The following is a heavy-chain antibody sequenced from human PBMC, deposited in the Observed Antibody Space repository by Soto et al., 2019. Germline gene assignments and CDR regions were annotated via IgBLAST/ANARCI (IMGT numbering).Heavy chain of an antibody. D-gene: IGHD5-18*01. CDR1: GFTFSSYG. CDR2: IWYDGSNK. J-gene: IGHJ4*02. V-gene: IGHV3-33*01. Sequence: VQLVESGGGVVQPGRSLRLSCAASGFTFSSYGMHWVRQAPGKGLEWVAVIWYDGSNKYYADSVKGRFTISRDNSKNTLYLQMNSLRAEDTAVYYCARARGDTAMVSRDWGQGTLVTVSS. CDR3: ARARGDTAMVSRD.